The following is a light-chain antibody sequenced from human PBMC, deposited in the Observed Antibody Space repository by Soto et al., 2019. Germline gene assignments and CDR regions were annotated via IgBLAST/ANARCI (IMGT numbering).Light chain of an antibody. V-gene: IGKV1-9*01. Sequence: DRVTITCRASHGIRSYLAWYQQKPGKAPKLLIYAASTLQSGVPSRFSGSVSGTDFTLTISSLQPEDFATYYCQQLNSYPVTFGQGTKVDIK. CDR2: AAS. CDR1: HGIRSY. J-gene: IGKJ1*01. CDR3: QQLNSYPVT.